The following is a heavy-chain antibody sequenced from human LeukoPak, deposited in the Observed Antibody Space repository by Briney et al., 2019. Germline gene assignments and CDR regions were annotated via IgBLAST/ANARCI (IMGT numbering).Heavy chain of an antibody. Sequence: GGSLRLSCAASGFTVSSNYMSWVRQAPGKGLEWVSVIYSGGSTYYADSVKGRFTFSRDNSKNTLYLQMNSLRAEDTAVYYCSSTSCPMCGMDVWGQGTTVTVSS. J-gene: IGHJ6*02. CDR1: GFTVSSNY. CDR3: SSTSCPMCGMDV. V-gene: IGHV3-66*02. CDR2: IYSGGST. D-gene: IGHD2-2*01.